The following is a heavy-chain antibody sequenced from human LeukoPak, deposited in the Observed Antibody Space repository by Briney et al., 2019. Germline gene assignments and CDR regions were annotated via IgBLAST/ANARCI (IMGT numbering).Heavy chain of an antibody. V-gene: IGHV3-20*04. Sequence: GGSLRLSCAASGFTFDDYGMSWVRQAPGKGLEWVSGINWNGGSTGYADSVKGRFTISRDNAKNSLYLQMNSLRAEDTALYYCARAQYCSGGSCYSTEWFDPWGQGTLVTVSS. CDR2: INWNGGST. CDR3: ARAQYCSGGSCYSTEWFDP. D-gene: IGHD2-15*01. CDR1: GFTFDDYG. J-gene: IGHJ5*02.